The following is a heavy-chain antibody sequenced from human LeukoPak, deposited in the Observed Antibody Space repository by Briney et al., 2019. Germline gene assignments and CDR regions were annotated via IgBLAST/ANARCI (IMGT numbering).Heavy chain of an antibody. CDR2: ISYDGSNK. J-gene: IGHJ5*02. V-gene: IGHV3-30-3*01. CDR1: GFTFSSYA. D-gene: IGHD3-10*01. CDR3: ARDNPLLGECIDR. Sequence: PGGSLRLSCAASGFTFSSYAMHWVRQAPGKGLEWVAVISYDGSNKYYADSVKGRFTISRDNSKNTLYLQMNSLRAEDTAVYYCARDNPLLGECIDRWGQGTLVTVSS.